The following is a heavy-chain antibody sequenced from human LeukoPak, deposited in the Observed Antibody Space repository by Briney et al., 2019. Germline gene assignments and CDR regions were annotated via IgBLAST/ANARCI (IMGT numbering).Heavy chain of an antibody. CDR2: IKSKTDGGTT. CDR3: ARVSSGWFDFYY. D-gene: IGHD6-19*01. CDR1: GFTFSNAW. V-gene: IGHV3-15*01. J-gene: IGHJ4*02. Sequence: GGSLRLSCAASGFTFSNAWMNWVRQAPGKGLEWVGRIKSKTDGGTTDYAAPVKGRCTISRDDSKNTLYLQVNSLRAEDTAVYYCARVSSGWFDFYYWGQGTLVTVSS.